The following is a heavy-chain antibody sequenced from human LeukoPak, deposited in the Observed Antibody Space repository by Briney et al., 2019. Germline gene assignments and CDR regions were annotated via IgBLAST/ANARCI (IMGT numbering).Heavy chain of an antibody. J-gene: IGHJ4*02. CDR1: GGSISSSSYY. CDR2: IYYSGST. Sequence: PSETLSLTCTVSGGSISSSSYYWGWIRQPPGKGLEWIGSIYYSGSTYYNPSLESRVTISVDTSKNQFSLKLSSVTAADTAVYYCARLGLWFGETGDYWGQGTLVTVSS. CDR3: ARLGLWFGETGDY. D-gene: IGHD3-10*01. V-gene: IGHV4-39*01.